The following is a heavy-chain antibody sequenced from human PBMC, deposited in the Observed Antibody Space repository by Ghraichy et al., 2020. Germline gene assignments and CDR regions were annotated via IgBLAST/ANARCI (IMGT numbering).Heavy chain of an antibody. V-gene: IGHV2-5*02. CDR2: IYWDDDK. D-gene: IGHD5-12*01. J-gene: IGHJ4*02. CDR3: AHIARGYSGYGFPYHFDY. CDR1: GFSLSTSGVG. Sequence: SGPTLVKPTQTLTLTCTFSGFSLSTSGVGVGWIRQPPGKALEWLALIYWDDDKRYSPSLKSRLTITKDTSKNQVVLTMTNMDPVDTATYYCAHIARGYSGYGFPYHFDYWGQGTLVTVSS.